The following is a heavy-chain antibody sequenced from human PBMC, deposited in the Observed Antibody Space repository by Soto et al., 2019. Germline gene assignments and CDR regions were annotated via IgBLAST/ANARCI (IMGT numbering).Heavy chain of an antibody. CDR3: AREDRSARLGMDV. CDR1: GGSISSFY. CDR2: IYYIGST. D-gene: IGHD6-6*01. Sequence: QVQLHESGPGLVKPSETLSLTCTVSGGSISSFYWSWIRQPPGKGLEWIGYIYYIGSTNYNPSLKSRLTISVDTSKNQFSLKLNSVTAADTAVYYCAREDRSARLGMDVWGQGTTVTVSS. J-gene: IGHJ6*02. V-gene: IGHV4-59*01.